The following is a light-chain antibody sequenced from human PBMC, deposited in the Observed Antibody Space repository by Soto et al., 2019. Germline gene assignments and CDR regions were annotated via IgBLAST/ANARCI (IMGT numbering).Light chain of an antibody. J-gene: IGKJ2*01. CDR1: QDIADY. CDR3: QEYDSFHMYP. V-gene: IGKV1-33*01. CDR2: DAS. Sequence: DVEVTQSPSSLSASVGDRVTITCQASQDIADYLNWYQLKPGKAPKLLIYDASNLEAGVPSRFTGAGSGTDFSFTISRLQPEDVATYFCQEYDSFHMYPFGQGTKVDIK.